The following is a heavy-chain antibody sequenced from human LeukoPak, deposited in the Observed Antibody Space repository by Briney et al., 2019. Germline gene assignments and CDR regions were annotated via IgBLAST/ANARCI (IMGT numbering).Heavy chain of an antibody. J-gene: IGHJ4*02. CDR3: ARMTAYRPFDC. D-gene: IGHD4-11*01. Sequence: VSRINSYWSSINYADFLKRRFTISRDNAKNTLYLQMNSLTAEDTAVYYCARMTAYRPFDCWGQGTLVTVSS. V-gene: IGHV3-74*01. CDR2: INSYWSSI.